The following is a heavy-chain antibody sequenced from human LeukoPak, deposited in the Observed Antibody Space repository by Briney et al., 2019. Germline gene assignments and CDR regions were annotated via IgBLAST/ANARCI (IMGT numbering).Heavy chain of an antibody. D-gene: IGHD6-19*01. CDR1: GYSISGGYF. CDR2: TAHRGST. V-gene: IGHV4-38-2*01. Sequence: SETLSLTCDVSGYSISGGYFWGWIRQPPGMGLEWIGSTAHRGSTYYNPSLKGRVSISIDGSKNQFSLSLTSVNAADTAIYYCARVTRNSGWFFDYWGQGTLATVSS. J-gene: IGHJ4*02. CDR3: ARVTRNSGWFFDY.